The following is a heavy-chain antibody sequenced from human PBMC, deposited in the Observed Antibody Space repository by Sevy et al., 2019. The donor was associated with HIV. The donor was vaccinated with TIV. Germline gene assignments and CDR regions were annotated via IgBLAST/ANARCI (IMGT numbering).Heavy chain of an antibody. Sequence: EGSLRLSCAASGFSFTTYGMHWVRQAPGKGLEWVSSISSSSSYIYYADSVKGRFTISRDNAKNSLYLQMNSLRAEDTAVYYCARSPLSGYYGYWGQGTLVTVSS. CDR1: GFSFTTYG. D-gene: IGHD3-22*01. CDR2: ISSSSSYI. CDR3: ARSPLSGYYGY. J-gene: IGHJ4*02. V-gene: IGHV3-21*01.